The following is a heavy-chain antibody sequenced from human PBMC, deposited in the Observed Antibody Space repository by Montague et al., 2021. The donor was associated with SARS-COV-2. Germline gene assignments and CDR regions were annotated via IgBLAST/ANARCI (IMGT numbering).Heavy chain of an antibody. J-gene: IGHJ6*02. CDR3: ARHYCANLPADD. V-gene: IGHV4-59*08. Sequence: SETLSLTCTVSGGSISSFYWSWFRQPPGKGLEWIAYISDSGSTNYNPSLTSRVTMSVDTSKDQFSLKVNSVTAADTAVYYCARHYCANLPADDWGQGTPVTVSS. D-gene: IGHD4/OR15-4a*01. CDR1: GGSISSFY. CDR2: ISDSGST.